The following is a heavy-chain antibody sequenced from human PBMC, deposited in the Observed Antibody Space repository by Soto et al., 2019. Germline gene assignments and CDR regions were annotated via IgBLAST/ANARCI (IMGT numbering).Heavy chain of an antibody. CDR2: IKEDGSEK. V-gene: IGHV3-7*01. CDR1: GGTCSGYW. J-gene: IGHJ4*02. Sequence: PLVLMRLSWAAAGGTCSGYWMNWVSQTPGKGLEWVASIKEDGSEKYYVDSVKDRFTISRDNSKNSLSLQMNSLRAEDTAVYYCARGCITRPCSWGNYFDYWGQGTLVSVSS. CDR3: ARGCITRPCSWGNYFDY. D-gene: IGHD3-16*01.